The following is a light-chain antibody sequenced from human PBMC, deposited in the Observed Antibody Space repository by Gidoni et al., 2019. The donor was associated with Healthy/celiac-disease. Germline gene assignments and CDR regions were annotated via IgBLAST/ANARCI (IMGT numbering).Light chain of an antibody. CDR2: GNS. V-gene: IGLV1-40*01. CDR3: QSYDSSLSGYV. CDR1: SSNIGAGYD. Sequence: QSVLTQPPSVSVAPGQRVTISCTGSSSNIGAGYDVNWYQQLPGTAPKFIIYGNSNRPSGVPDRFSGFKSGTSASLAITGLQDEDEADYYCQSYDSSLSGYVFGTGTKVTVL. J-gene: IGLJ1*01.